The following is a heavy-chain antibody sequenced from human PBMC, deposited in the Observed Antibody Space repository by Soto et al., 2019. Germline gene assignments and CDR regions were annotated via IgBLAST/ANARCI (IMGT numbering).Heavy chain of an antibody. V-gene: IGHV4-39*01. Sequence: SETLSLTCTVSGGSIRSSNYYWGWIRQPPGKGLEWIVSIYYSGSTYYNPSLKSRVTISVDTSKNQFSLKLSSVTAADTAVYYCASYSALVIFDYWGQGTLVTVSS. CDR3: ASYSALVIFDY. CDR2: IYYSGST. D-gene: IGHD5-18*01. J-gene: IGHJ4*02. CDR1: GGSIRSSNYY.